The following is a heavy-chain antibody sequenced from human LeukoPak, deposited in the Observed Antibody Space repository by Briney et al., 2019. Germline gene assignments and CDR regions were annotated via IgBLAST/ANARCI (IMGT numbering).Heavy chain of an antibody. Sequence: GESLKLSCAASGFTFSGSAMHWVRQASEKGLEWLGRIRGKANRYATAYAASVKGRFTISRDDSTNTAYLQMDRLRPEDTAVYYCSRHRLDNYYYYGMDVWGQGTTVTVSS. CDR2: IRGKANRYAT. V-gene: IGHV3-73*01. J-gene: IGHJ6*02. CDR3: SRHRLDNYYYYGMDV. CDR1: GFTFSGSA. D-gene: IGHD2-2*03.